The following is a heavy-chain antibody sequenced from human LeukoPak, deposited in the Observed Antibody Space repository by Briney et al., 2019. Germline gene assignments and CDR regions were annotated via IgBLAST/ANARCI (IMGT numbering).Heavy chain of an antibody. V-gene: IGHV1-69*06. CDR1: GGTFSSYA. J-gene: IGHJ6*03. CDR2: IIPIFGTA. D-gene: IGHD6-13*01. Sequence: ASVKVSCKASGGTFSSYAISWVRQAPGQGLEWMGGIIPIFGTANYAQKFQGRVTITADKSTSTAYMELSSLRSEDTAVYYCARVRQQLVLGSDYYYMDVWGKGTTVTVSS. CDR3: ARVRQQLVLGSDYYYMDV.